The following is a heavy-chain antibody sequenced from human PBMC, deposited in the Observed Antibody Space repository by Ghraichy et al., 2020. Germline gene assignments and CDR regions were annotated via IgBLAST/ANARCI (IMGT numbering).Heavy chain of an antibody. D-gene: IGHD3-3*02. V-gene: IGHV3-23*01. CDR2: ITASADAT. J-gene: IGHJ4*02. Sequence: LNISCAASGFTFSSYAMTWVRQAPGKGLEWVSRITASADATYYADSVQGRFTISRDNSKNVLFLHMNALRAEDTALYFCAKAGNFGKTPYYFDSWGQGTVVAVSS. CDR1: GFTFSSYA. CDR3: AKAGNFGKTPYYFDS.